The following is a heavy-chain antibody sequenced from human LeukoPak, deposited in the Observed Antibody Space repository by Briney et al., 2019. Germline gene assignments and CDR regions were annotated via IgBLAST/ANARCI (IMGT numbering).Heavy chain of an antibody. CDR2: ISWDGDST. CDR3: AKDRWTNYCDSSGYTFFDY. CDR1: GFTFDDYA. Sequence: GGSLRLSCAASGFTFDDYAMHWVRQAPGKGLECVSLISWDGDSTYYADSVKGRFTISRDNYKNSLYLQMNSLRAEDTAVYYCAKDRWTNYCDSSGYTFFDYWGQGTLVTVSS. V-gene: IGHV3-43D*03. D-gene: IGHD3-22*01. J-gene: IGHJ4*02.